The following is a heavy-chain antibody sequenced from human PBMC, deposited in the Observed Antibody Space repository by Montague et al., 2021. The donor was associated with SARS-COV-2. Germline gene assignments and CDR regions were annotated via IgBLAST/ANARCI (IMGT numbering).Heavy chain of an antibody. CDR2: MYYSGST. CDR3: ARDTRITLLVVVNRYGVDV. D-gene: IGHD3-22*01. Sequence: SETLSLTCTVSGGAISSSSYYRGWIRQPPGKGLEWMGSMYYSGSTYYNPSLKSRVTISVDTSKNQFSLKLSSVTAADTAVYYCARDTRITLLVVVNRYGVDVWGQGTTVTVSS. J-gene: IGHJ6*02. CDR1: GGAISSSSYY. V-gene: IGHV4-39*07.